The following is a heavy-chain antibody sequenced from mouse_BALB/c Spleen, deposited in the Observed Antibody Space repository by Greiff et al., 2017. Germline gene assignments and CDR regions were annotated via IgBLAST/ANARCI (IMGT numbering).Heavy chain of an antibody. CDR3: AREGLRTTPFAY. CDR2: ISNLAYSI. CDR1: GFTFSDYG. D-gene: IGHD2-4*01. J-gene: IGHJ3*01. Sequence: DVMLVESGGGLVQPGGSRKLSCAASGFTFSDYGMAWVRQAPGKGPEWVAFISNLAYSIYYADTVTGRFTISRENAKNTLYLEMSSLRSEDTAMYYCAREGLRTTPFAYWGQGTLVTVSA. V-gene: IGHV5-15*02.